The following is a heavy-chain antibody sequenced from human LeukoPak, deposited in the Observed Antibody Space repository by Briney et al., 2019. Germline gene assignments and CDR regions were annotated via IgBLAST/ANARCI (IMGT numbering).Heavy chain of an antibody. CDR1: GFSFSSYS. V-gene: IGHV3-48*01. J-gene: IGHJ4*02. CDR3: ARGASYGSGSHYYFDY. CDR2: ISSSGNPI. Sequence: GGSLRLSCAASGFSFSSYSMNWARQAPGKGLEWISYISSSGNPINYADSVEGRFTISRDNAKNSLYLQMNSLRAEDTAIYYCARGASYGSGSHYYFDYWGQGTLVTASS. D-gene: IGHD3-10*01.